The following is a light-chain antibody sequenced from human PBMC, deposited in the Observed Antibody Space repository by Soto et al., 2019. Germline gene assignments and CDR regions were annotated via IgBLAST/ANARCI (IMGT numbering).Light chain of an antibody. CDR2: EVS. CDR1: SSDVGAYNS. V-gene: IGLV2-14*01. Sequence: QSALTQPASVSGSPGQSITISCTGTSSDVGAYNSVSWYQQHPGTAPKLMIYEVSNRPSGVSNRFSGSKSGNTASLTISGIQAEDEADYYCSSYTSSSTPCVFGTGTKVTVL. J-gene: IGLJ1*01. CDR3: SSYTSSSTPCV.